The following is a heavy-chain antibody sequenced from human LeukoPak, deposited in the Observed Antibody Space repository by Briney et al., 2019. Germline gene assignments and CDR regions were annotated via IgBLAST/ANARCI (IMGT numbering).Heavy chain of an antibody. D-gene: IGHD2-21*02. CDR2: IKQDGSEK. V-gene: IGHV3-7*01. CDR1: GFTFSSYW. Sequence: GGSLRLSCAASGFTFSSYWMSWVRQAPGKGLEWVANIKQDGSEKCYVDSVKGRFTISRDNAKNSLYLQMNSLRAEDTAVYYCARDMPPGVVVVTAPGWFDPWGQGTLVTVSS. CDR3: ARDMPPGVVVVTAPGWFDP. J-gene: IGHJ5*02.